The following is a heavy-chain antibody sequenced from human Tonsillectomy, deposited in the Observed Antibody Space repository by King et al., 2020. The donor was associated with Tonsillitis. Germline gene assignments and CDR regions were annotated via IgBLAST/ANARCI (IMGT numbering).Heavy chain of an antibody. V-gene: IGHV2-5*02. D-gene: IGHD2-2*02. CDR1: GFSLTTSGVG. Sequence: QLTLQESGPTLVKHTQTLTLTCTFSGFSLTTSGVGVGWIRQPPGKALEWLALIYWDDDKRYSPSLKTRITITKNTSKNQVVLTMTNVDPVDTATYFCARRHLGFFAPSPIRASFDMWGQGTLLTAS. J-gene: IGHJ3*02. CDR3: ARRHLGFFAPSPIRASFDM. CDR2: IYWDDDK.